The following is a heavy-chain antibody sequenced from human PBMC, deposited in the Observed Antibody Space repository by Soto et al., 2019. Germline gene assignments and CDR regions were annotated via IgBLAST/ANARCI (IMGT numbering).Heavy chain of an antibody. J-gene: IGHJ6*02. CDR2: IYYSGST. CDR1: GGSIISSSYY. CDR3: ASQASPYYYSGMDV. V-gene: IGHV4-39*01. Sequence: PSETLSLTCTVSGGSIISSSYYWGWIRQPPGKGLEWIGSIYYSGSTYYNPSLKSRVTISVDTSKNQFSLKLSSVTAADTAVYYCASQASPYYYSGMDVWGQGTTVTVSS.